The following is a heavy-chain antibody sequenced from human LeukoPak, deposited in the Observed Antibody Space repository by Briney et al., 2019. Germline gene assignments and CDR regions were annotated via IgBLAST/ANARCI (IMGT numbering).Heavy chain of an antibody. CDR2: ISYSSSTR. CDR1: GFTFSNYN. V-gene: IGHV3-48*04. J-gene: IGHJ6*02. CDR3: ASDGAYAMAV. Sequence: QPGGSLRLSCTASGFTFSNYNMNWVRQAPGKGLEWVSYISYSSSTRYYADSVKGRFTVSRDNAKNTVSLQMNSLRAEDTAVYYCASDGAYAMAVWGQGTTVTVSS. D-gene: IGHD1-26*01.